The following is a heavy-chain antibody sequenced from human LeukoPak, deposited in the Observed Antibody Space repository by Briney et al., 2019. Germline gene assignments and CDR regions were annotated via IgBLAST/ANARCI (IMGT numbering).Heavy chain of an antibody. D-gene: IGHD2-21*01. J-gene: IGHJ4*02. V-gene: IGHV3-30*02. CDR1: GFTFGSYG. Sequence: PGGSLRLSCAASGFTFGSYGMHWVRQAPGKGLEWVAFIRYDGSNKYYADSAKGRFTISRDNSKNTLYLQMNSLRAEDTAVYYCAKDLGSYCGGDCYSAVDYWGQGTLVTVSS. CDR2: IRYDGSNK. CDR3: AKDLGSYCGGDCYSAVDY.